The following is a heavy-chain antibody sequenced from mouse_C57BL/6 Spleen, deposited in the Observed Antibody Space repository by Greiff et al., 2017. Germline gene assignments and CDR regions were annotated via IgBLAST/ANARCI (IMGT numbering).Heavy chain of an antibody. CDR2: IYPGDGDT. J-gene: IGHJ2*01. D-gene: IGHD3-2*02. CDR1: GYAFSSSW. Sequence: VKLQESGPELVKPGASVKISCKASGYAFSSSWMYWVKQRPGKGLEWIGRIYPGDGDTNYNGKFKGKATLTADKSSSTAYMRLSSLTSEDSAVYFCGTAQASLHYWGQGTTLTVSS. V-gene: IGHV1-82*01. CDR3: GTAQASLHY.